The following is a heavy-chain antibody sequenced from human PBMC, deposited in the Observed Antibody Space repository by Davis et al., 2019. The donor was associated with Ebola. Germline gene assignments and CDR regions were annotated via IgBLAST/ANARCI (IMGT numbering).Heavy chain of an antibody. Sequence: SETLSLTCTASGGSINNYFWSWIRQPPGKGLEWIGNIHYLGNTNYNPSLKSRVTISVDTSKNQFSLNLSSVTAADTAVYYCARGRRGYYYAMDVWGKGTAVTVSS. CDR3: ARGRRGYYYAMDV. CDR1: GGSINNYF. CDR2: IHYLGNT. D-gene: IGHD3-10*01. J-gene: IGHJ6*04. V-gene: IGHV4-59*12.